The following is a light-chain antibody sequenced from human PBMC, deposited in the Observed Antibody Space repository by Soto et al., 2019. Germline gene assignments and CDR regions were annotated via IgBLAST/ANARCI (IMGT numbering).Light chain of an antibody. Sequence: DIQMTQSPSTLSASVGDRVTITCRASQSIRSWLAWYQQKPGKAPQLLIYDASNLESGLPSRFSGSGSGTEFTLTISSLQPDEFATEYCQQYESCSKTFGRGTKVEVK. CDR1: QSIRSW. CDR3: QQYESCSKT. V-gene: IGKV1-5*01. J-gene: IGKJ1*01. CDR2: DAS.